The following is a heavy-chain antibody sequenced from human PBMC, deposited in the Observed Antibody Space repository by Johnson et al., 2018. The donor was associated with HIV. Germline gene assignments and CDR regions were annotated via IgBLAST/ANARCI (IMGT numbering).Heavy chain of an antibody. V-gene: IGHV3-30*02. D-gene: IGHD3-22*01. CDR3: AKEGYYYDSKNDAFDI. Sequence: QVQLVESGGGVVQPGGSLRLSCAASGFTFADYGMHWVRQPPGKGLEWVAFIAHDESITHYADSVKGRCTIYRDNSKNTLYLQMNSLRAEDTAVYYCAKEGYYYDSKNDAFDIWGQVTMVTVSP. J-gene: IGHJ3*02. CDR1: GFTFADYG. CDR2: IAHDESIT.